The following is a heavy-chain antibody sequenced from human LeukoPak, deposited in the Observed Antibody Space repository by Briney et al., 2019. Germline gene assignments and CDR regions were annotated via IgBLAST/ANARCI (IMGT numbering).Heavy chain of an antibody. CDR2: IRSKAYGGTT. V-gene: IGHV3-49*04. CDR3: IREWLGDY. Sequence: LRHSCTASGFTFGDYTLSWVRQAPGKGLEWVGFIRSKAYGGTTEYAASVKGRFTISRDDSKSIAYLQMNSLKTEDTAVYYCIREWLGDYWGQGTLVTVSS. CDR1: GFTFGDYT. J-gene: IGHJ4*02. D-gene: IGHD5-12*01.